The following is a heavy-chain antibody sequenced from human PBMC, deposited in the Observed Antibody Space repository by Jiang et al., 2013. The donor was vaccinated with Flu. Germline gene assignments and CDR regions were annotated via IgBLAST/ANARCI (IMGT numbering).Heavy chain of an antibody. CDR1: GYSFTTYW. J-gene: IGHJ3*02. CDR3: ARRWFYDSNRYSAFDI. V-gene: IGHV5-51*01. Sequence: QLVESGAEVKKPGESLKISCKGSGYSFTTYWIGWVRQMPGKGLEWMGIIYPGDSDTKYSPSFQGQVTISADKSISTAYLQWSSLKASDTAIYYCARRWFYDSNRYSAFDIWGQGTIVTVSS. CDR2: IYPGDSDT. D-gene: IGHD3-22*01.